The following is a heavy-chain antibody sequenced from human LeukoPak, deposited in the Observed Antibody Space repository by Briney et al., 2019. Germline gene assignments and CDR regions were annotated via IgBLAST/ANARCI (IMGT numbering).Heavy chain of an antibody. J-gene: IGHJ4*02. CDR2: INQDGSEK. V-gene: IGHV3-7*01. CDR3: AREGIVVVPAAMLGGDY. D-gene: IGHD2-2*01. Sequence: GGSLRLSCAASGFTFSSYWMSWVRQAPGKGLEWVANINQDGSEKDYVDSVKGRFTISRDNAKNSLYLQMNSLRAEDTAVYYCAREGIVVVPAAMLGGDYWGQGTLVTVSS. CDR1: GFTFSSYW.